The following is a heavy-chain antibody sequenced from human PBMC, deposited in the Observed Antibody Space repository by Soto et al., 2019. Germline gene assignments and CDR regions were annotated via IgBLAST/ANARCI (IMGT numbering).Heavy chain of an antibody. CDR3: ARAHYGDYGYGMDF. D-gene: IGHD4-17*01. V-gene: IGHV4-39*07. CDR2: IFYSGST. CDR1: GGSISSSSYY. Sequence: PSETLSLTCTVSGGSISSSSYYWGWIRQPPGKGLEWIGSIFYSGSTYYNPSLKSRVTISVDTSKNQFSLKLSSVTAADTAVYYCARAHYGDYGYGMDFWGQGTTVTVSS. J-gene: IGHJ6*02.